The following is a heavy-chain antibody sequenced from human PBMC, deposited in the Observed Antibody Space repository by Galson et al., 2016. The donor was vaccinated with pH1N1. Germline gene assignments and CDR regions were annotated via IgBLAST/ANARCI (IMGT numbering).Heavy chain of an antibody. V-gene: IGHV3-64*01. Sequence: SLRLSCAASGFTFSSFAMHWVRQAPGKGLEYVSAISYNGGITYYGNSVKGRFTISRDNSKNTLYLQMGSLRADDTAVYYCARDLRPSSSGYYSLDYWGQGTLVTVSS. D-gene: IGHD3-22*01. J-gene: IGHJ4*02. CDR2: ISYNGGIT. CDR1: GFTFSSFA. CDR3: ARDLRPSSSGYYSLDY.